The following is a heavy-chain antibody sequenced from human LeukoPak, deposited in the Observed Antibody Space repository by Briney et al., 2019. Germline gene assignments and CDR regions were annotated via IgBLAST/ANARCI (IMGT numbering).Heavy chain of an antibody. V-gene: IGHV1-18*04. J-gene: IGHJ4*02. D-gene: IGHD6-19*01. CDR2: ISAYNGNT. CDR1: GYTFTGYY. CDR3: ARDLRSGWYSIDFDY. Sequence: GASVKVSCKASGYTFTGYYMHWVRQAPGQGFEWMGWISAYNGNTNYAQKLQGRVTMTTDTSTSTAYMELRSLRSDDTAVYYCARDLRSGWYSIDFDYWGQGTLVTVSS.